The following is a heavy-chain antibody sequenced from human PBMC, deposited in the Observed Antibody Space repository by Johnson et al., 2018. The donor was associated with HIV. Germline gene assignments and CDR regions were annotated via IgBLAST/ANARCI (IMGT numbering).Heavy chain of an antibody. D-gene: IGHD1-7*01. Sequence: MLLVESGGGLVQPGGSLRLSCAASGFNFNSYWMTWVRQAPGKGLEWVANIKQDGSEKYCVDSVKGRFTISRNNDKNSMYLQMNRLRAEDTAVDYCAREETGTTNGLYMWGQGTMVTVSS. CDR1: GFNFNSYW. J-gene: IGHJ3*02. CDR2: IKQDGSEK. V-gene: IGHV3-7*05. CDR3: AREETGTTNGLYM.